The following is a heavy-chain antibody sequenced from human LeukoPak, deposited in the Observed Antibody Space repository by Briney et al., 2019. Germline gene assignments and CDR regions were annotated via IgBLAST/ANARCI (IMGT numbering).Heavy chain of an antibody. CDR3: AREDTAMEFDY. D-gene: IGHD5-18*01. Sequence: GGSLRLSCAASGFTFSDYYMSRIRQAPGKGLEWVSYISSSGSTIYYADSVKGRFTISRDNAKNSLYLQMNSLRAEDTAVYYCAREDTAMEFDYWGQGTLVTVSS. CDR2: ISSSGSTI. V-gene: IGHV3-11*01. CDR1: GFTFSDYY. J-gene: IGHJ4*02.